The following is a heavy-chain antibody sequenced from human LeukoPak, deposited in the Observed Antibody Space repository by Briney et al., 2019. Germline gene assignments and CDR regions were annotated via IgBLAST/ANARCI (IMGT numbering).Heavy chain of an antibody. D-gene: IGHD3-9*01. CDR2: IKQDGSEK. V-gene: IGHV3-7*01. CDR1: GFTFSNYW. Sequence: GGSLRLSCVASGFTFSNYWMSWVRQAPGKGLEWVANIKQDGSEKYYVDSVKGRFTISRDNSKNTLYLQMNSLRAEDTAVYYCAKDRTLTGRINWFDPWGQGTLVTVSS. J-gene: IGHJ5*02. CDR3: AKDRTLTGRINWFDP.